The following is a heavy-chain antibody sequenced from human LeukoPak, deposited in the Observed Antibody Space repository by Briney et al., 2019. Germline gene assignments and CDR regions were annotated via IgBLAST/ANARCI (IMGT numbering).Heavy chain of an antibody. V-gene: IGHV4-59*01. CDR3: ARQQLSQLYYFDN. Sequence: PSETLSLTCTVTGGSISSYYWSWIRQPPEKGLEWIGYIYYTGSTNYNPSLKSRVTLSVDTSKNQFSLKLSSVTAADTAVYYCARQQLSQLYYFDNWGQGTLVTVSS. D-gene: IGHD6-13*01. J-gene: IGHJ4*02. CDR1: GGSISSYY. CDR2: IYYTGST.